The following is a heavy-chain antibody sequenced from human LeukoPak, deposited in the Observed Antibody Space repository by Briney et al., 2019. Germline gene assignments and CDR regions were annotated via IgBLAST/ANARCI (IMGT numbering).Heavy chain of an antibody. CDR2: IIPIFGTA. J-gene: IGHJ4*02. CDR3: ARDYHGSGSLTTFDY. Sequence: ASVKVSCKASGGTFITYVISWVRQAPGQGLEWMGGIIPIFGTANYAQKFQGRVTLTADESTSTAYMELSSLRSADTAVYYCARDYHGSGSLTTFDYWGQGTLVTVSS. CDR1: GGTFITYV. V-gene: IGHV1-69*13. D-gene: IGHD3-10*01.